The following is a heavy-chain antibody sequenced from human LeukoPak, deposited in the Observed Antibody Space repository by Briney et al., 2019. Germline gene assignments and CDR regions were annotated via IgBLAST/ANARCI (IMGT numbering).Heavy chain of an antibody. Sequence: PSETLSLTCTVSGGSISSANYYWGWIRQPPGKGLEWIGLVYNIWSTYYNPSLKSRVIVSLAMSQNQFSLRLTSVHAADTAVYYCARGPKYLYTSIARGAHAFDIWGQGTMVTVSS. CDR3: ARGPKYLYTSIARGAHAFDI. D-gene: IGHD6-6*01. CDR1: GGSISSANYY. J-gene: IGHJ3*02. V-gene: IGHV4-39*07. CDR2: VYNIWST.